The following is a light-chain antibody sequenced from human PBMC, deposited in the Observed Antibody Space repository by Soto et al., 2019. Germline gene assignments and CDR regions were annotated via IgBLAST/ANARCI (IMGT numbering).Light chain of an antibody. J-gene: IGKJ1*01. CDR2: GAS. CDR3: QQYNNWPLS. Sequence: EVVMTQSPATLSVSPGERATLSCRASQSVSTNLAWYQHKPGQAPRLLIYGASTRASDIPARFSGSGSGTEFTPTISSLQSEDFAVYYCQQYNNWPLSFGQGTKVEIK. CDR1: QSVSTN. V-gene: IGKV3D-15*01.